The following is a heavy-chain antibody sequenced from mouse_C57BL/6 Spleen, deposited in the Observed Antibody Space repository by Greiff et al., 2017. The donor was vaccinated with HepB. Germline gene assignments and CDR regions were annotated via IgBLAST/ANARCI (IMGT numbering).Heavy chain of an antibody. CDR1: GYTFTSYG. Sequence: VKLMESGAELARPGASVKLSCKASGYTFTSYGISWVKQRTGQGLEWIGEIYPRSGNTYYKEKFKGKATLTADKSSSKAYMELRSLTSEDSAVYFCARRYYGSRYYFDYWGQGTTLTVSS. CDR2: IYPRSGNT. V-gene: IGHV1-81*01. D-gene: IGHD1-1*01. J-gene: IGHJ2*01. CDR3: ARRYYGSRYYFDY.